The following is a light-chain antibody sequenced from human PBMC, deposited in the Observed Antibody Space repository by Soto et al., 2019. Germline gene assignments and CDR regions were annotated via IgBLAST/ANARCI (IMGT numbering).Light chain of an antibody. V-gene: IGKV1-5*03. J-gene: IGKJ1*01. CDR2: KAS. CDR3: QQYNSYWT. Sequence: DIQMTQYPSTLSGSVGDRVTITCRASQSISSWSAWYQQKPGKAPKLLIYKASSLESGVPSSFSGSAYGTEFPLTISSLQPDDFATYYCQQYNSYWTFGHGTKVDIK. CDR1: QSISSW.